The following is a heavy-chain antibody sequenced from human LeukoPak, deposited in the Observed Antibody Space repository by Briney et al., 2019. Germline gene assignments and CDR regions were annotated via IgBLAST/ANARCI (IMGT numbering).Heavy chain of an antibody. CDR3: ASLLNGGVAHRFDP. CDR1: GVSISNTNYY. Sequence: PSETLSLTCTVSGVSISNTNYYWGWIRQPPGRGLEWIGNIYYSGNTYYNSSLKSRVTISVDTSKNQFSLKLSSVTAADTAVYYCASLLNGGVAHRFDPWGQGTLVTVSS. CDR2: IYYSGNT. V-gene: IGHV4-39*01. D-gene: IGHD7-27*01. J-gene: IGHJ5*02.